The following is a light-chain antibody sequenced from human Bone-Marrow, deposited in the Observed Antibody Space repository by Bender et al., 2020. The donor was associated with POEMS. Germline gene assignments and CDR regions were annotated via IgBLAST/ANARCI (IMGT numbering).Light chain of an antibody. V-gene: IGLV2-23*02. CDR2: EVS. J-gene: IGLJ2*01. Sequence: SALTQPASVSGSPGQSITISCAGTTSDVGNYDLVSWYQQHPGKAPKLLIYEVSKQPSGLSSRFSGSKSGNTASLTISGLQPEDEANYYCCSYAGNDHVIFGGGTKLTVL. CDR1: TSDVGNYDL. CDR3: CSYAGNDHVI.